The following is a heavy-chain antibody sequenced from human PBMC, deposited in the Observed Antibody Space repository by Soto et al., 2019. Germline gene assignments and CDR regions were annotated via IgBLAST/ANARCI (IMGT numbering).Heavy chain of an antibody. CDR1: GFTFSSYA. CDR3: AKSLGEIRGMVQGEYGMDV. Sequence: EVQLLESGGGLVQPGGSLRLSCAASGFTFSSYAMSWVRQAPGKGLAWVSAISGSGGSTYYADSVKGRFTISRDNSKNVLYLPMNSLRAEDAAVYYCAKSLGEIRGMVQGEYGMDVWGQGTTVTVSS. J-gene: IGHJ6*02. CDR2: ISGSGGST. D-gene: IGHD3-10*01. V-gene: IGHV3-23*01.